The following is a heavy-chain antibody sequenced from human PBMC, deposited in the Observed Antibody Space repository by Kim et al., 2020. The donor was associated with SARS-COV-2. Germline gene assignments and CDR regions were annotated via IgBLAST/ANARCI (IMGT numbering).Heavy chain of an antibody. J-gene: IGHJ5*02. CDR3: ARHQGVTRGWFDP. CDR2: IDPSDSYS. CDR1: GYSFTSYW. Sequence: GESLKISCKGSGYSFTSYWITWVRQMPGKGLEWMGRIDPSDSYSNYSPSFQGHVTISADKSISTAYLQWSSLKASDTAMYYCARHQGVTRGWFDPWGQGTLVTVSS. D-gene: IGHD2-21*02. V-gene: IGHV5-10-1*01.